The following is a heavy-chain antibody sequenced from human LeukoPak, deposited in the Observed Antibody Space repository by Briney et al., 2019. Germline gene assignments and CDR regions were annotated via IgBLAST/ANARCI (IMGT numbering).Heavy chain of an antibody. CDR3: ARWSGSVTARNYYYYMDV. CDR1: GGSISSGGYY. J-gene: IGHJ6*03. D-gene: IGHD6-6*01. CDR2: IYYSGST. V-gene: IGHV4-31*03. Sequence: PSETLSLTCTVSGGSISSGGYYWSWIRQHPGKGLEWIGYIYYSGSTYYNPSLKSRVTISVDTSKNQFSLKLSSVTAADTAVYYCARWSGSVTARNYYYYMDVWGEGTTVTVSS.